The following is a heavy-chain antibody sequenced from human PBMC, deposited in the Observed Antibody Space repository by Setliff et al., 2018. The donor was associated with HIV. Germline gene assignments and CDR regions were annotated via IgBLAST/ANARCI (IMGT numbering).Heavy chain of an antibody. V-gene: IGHV1-2*02. Sequence: GASVKVSCKASGYTFTGYYMHWVRQAPGQGLEWMGWINPNSGDTNYAQKFQERVTITRDMSTSTAYMELSSLRSEDTAVYYCAAVGNDYSGSYWGQGTLVTVSS. CDR3: AAVGNDYSGSY. D-gene: IGHD1-26*01. J-gene: IGHJ4*02. CDR2: INPNSGDT. CDR1: GYTFTGYY.